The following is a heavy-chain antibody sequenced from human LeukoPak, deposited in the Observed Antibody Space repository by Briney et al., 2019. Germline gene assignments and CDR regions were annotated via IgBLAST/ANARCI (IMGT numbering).Heavy chain of an antibody. CDR1: GYTFTSYD. CDR2: MNPNSGNT. J-gene: IGHJ3*02. V-gene: IGHV1-8*01. Sequence: ASVKVSCKASGYTFTSYDINWVRQATGQGLEWMGWMNPNSGNTGYAQKFQGRVTTTRNTSISTAYMELSSLRSEDTAVYYCAREVPAASDAFDIWGQGTMVTVSS. CDR3: AREVPAASDAFDI. D-gene: IGHD2-2*01.